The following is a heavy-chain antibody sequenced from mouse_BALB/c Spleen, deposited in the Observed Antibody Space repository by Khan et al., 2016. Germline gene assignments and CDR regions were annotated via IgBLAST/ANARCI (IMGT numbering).Heavy chain of an antibody. D-gene: IGHD2-12*01. CDR1: GFTFSSYA. V-gene: IGHV5-6-5*01. J-gene: IGHJ1*01. CDR3: ARLRRYWYFDG. CDR2: ISSGGSI. Sequence: EVELVESGGDLVKPGGSLKLSCAASGFTFSSYAMSWVRQTPEKRLEWVASISSGGSIYYPNSVKGRFTISRDNARNILYLQMTGLRSEDTAMYYCARLRRYWYFDGWGAGTTVTVSS.